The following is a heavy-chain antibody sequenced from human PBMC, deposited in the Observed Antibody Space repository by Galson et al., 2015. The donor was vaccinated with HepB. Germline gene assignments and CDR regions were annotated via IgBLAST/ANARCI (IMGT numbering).Heavy chain of an antibody. CDR1: GFTFSNYT. Sequence: SLRLSCAASGFTFSNYTMRWVRQAPGRGLEWVSSISGSGGSTSYGDSVKGRFTISRDNFKKTLYLQMNSVRVEDTAVYYCAMSSLRVEDTAVYYCAKDRTVASPSYLDHWGQGTLTTVSS. V-gene: IGHV3-23*01. D-gene: IGHD4-23*01. CDR2: ISGSGGST. J-gene: IGHJ4*02. CDR3: AMSSLRVEDTAVYYCAKDRTVASPSYLDH.